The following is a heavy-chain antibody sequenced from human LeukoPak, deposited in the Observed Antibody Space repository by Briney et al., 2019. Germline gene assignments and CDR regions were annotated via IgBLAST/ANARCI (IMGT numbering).Heavy chain of an antibody. Sequence: SETLSHTCTLSGGSISSSSFYWGWIRQPPGKGLECIGTIYYSGITYYNSSLKSRVTISVDTSKNQFSLKLSSVTAADTAVYFCASSGPATGRPDAFDIWGQGTMVSVSS. CDR2: IYYSGIT. V-gene: IGHV4-39*07. CDR1: GGSISSSSFY. CDR3: ASSGPATGRPDAFDI. J-gene: IGHJ3*02. D-gene: IGHD1-26*01.